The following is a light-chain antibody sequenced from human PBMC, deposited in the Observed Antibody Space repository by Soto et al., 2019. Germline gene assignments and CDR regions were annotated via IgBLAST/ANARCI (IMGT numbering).Light chain of an antibody. CDR3: AAWDDSLTGYVV. Sequence: QSVLTQPPSASGTPGQRVTISRSGSSSNIGTNYVYWYQHLPGSAPKLLISKNNQRPSGVPDRFSGSKSGTSASLAITGLRSEDEADYYCAAWDDSLTGYVVFGGGTKLTVL. V-gene: IGLV1-47*01. J-gene: IGLJ2*01. CDR2: KNN. CDR1: SSNIGTNY.